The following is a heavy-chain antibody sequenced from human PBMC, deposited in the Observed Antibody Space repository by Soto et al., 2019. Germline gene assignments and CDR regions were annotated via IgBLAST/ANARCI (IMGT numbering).Heavy chain of an antibody. Sequence: SETLSLTCTVSGGSISSYYWSWIRQPPGKGLEWIGYIYYSGSTNYNPSLKSRVTISVDTSKNQFSLKLSSVTAADTAVYYCARDPFQRFLEWLKAHAHGAYYGMDVWGQGTTVTVSS. J-gene: IGHJ6*02. CDR2: IYYSGST. V-gene: IGHV4-59*12. CDR1: GGSISSYY. CDR3: ARDPFQRFLEWLKAHAHGAYYGMDV. D-gene: IGHD3-3*01.